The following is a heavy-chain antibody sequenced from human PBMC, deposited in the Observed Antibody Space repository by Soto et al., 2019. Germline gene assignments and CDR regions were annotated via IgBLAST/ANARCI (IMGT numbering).Heavy chain of an antibody. V-gene: IGHV4-59*08. CDR1: SGSISGYY. CDR2: IYSSGTT. J-gene: IGHJ6*03. Sequence: SETLSLTFTDSSGSISGYYWSWIRQPPGKGLEWIGSIYSSGTTYYNPSLKSRVTMSVDTSKIQFSLNLSSVTAADTAVYYCARQASYDFWDGRFYYNYYMDVWGKGTPVTVSS. CDR3: ARQASYDFWDGRFYYNYYMDV. D-gene: IGHD3-3*01.